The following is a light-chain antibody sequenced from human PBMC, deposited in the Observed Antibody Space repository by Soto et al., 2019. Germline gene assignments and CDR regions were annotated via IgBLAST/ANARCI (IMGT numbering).Light chain of an antibody. V-gene: IGKV1-39*01. CDR1: QSISNR. Sequence: DIQMTQSPSSLSAYVGDRITITCRASQSISNRLNWYQQQPGKAPKLLIYSASGLESGVPSRFSGSGSGTEFTLTINSLQPEGSATYYCQQSYTTIITFGPGTKVDIK. CDR2: SAS. J-gene: IGKJ3*01. CDR3: QQSYTTIIT.